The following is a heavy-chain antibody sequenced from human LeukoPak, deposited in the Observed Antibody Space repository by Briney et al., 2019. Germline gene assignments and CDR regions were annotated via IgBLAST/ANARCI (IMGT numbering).Heavy chain of an antibody. D-gene: IGHD5-18*01. V-gene: IGHV3-23*01. Sequence: GGSLRLSCAASGFTFASYAMTWVRQAPGKGLEWVSAVSGSGGSTYSADSVKGRFTISRDNSKNTLYLQINSLRAEDTAVCYCARDGTAMVITNGYFDYWGQGTLVTVSS. CDR2: VSGSGGST. CDR1: GFTFASYA. CDR3: ARDGTAMVITNGYFDY. J-gene: IGHJ4*02.